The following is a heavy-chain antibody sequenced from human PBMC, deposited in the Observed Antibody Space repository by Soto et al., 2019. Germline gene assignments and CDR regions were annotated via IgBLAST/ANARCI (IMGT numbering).Heavy chain of an antibody. CDR3: AKAWADY. CDR2: ISGGST. J-gene: IGHJ4*02. Sequence: EVQVLESGGGLVQPGGSLRLSCAASGFTISSYVMSWVHQAPGKGLEWVSGISGGSTYYADSVKGRFTISRDNPKNTLSLQMNSLRAEDTAVYYCAKAWADYWGQGTLVSVPS. V-gene: IGHV3-23*01. D-gene: IGHD3-16*01. CDR1: GFTISSYV.